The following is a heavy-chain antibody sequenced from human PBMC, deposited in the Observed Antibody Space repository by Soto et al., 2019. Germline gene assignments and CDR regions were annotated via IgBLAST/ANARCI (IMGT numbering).Heavy chain of an antibody. CDR2: ISYDGSNK. V-gene: IGHV3-30-3*01. CDR1: GFTFSNYA. D-gene: IGHD5-18*01. CDR3: ARGARYSEGSSWELYGWFDP. Sequence: PGGSLSLSCAASGFTFSNYAMHWVRQAPGKGLEWVALISYDGSNKYYADSMKGRFTISRDNSKNTLYLQMNSLRVEDTAVYYCARGARYSEGSSWELYGWFDPWGQGTLVTVSS. J-gene: IGHJ5*02.